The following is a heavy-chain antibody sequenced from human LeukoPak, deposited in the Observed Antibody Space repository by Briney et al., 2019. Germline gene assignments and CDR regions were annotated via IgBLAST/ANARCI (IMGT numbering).Heavy chain of an antibody. CDR3: AKDRRWTSLSHDAFDI. D-gene: IGHD3/OR15-3a*01. CDR2: ISGSGGST. J-gene: IGHJ3*02. Sequence: GGSLRLSCAASGFTFSSYAMSWVRQAPGKGLEWVSAISGSGGSTYYADSVKGRFTISRDNSKNTLYLQMNSLRAEDTAVYYCAKDRRWTSLSHDAFDIWGQGTMVTVSS. CDR1: GFTFSSYA. V-gene: IGHV3-23*01.